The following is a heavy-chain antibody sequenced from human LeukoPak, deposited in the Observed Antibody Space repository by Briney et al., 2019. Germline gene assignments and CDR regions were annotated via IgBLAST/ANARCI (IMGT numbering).Heavy chain of an antibody. Sequence: SSETLSLTCAVYGGSFSGYYWSWLRQPPGKGLEWFGEINHSGSTNYNPSLKSLVTISVDTSKNQFSLKLSSVTAADTAVYYCARGGRWLHYYYYMDVWGKGTTVTVSS. CDR2: INHSGST. CDR1: GGSFSGYY. CDR3: ARGGRWLHYYYYMDV. D-gene: IGHD5-24*01. J-gene: IGHJ6*03. V-gene: IGHV4-34*01.